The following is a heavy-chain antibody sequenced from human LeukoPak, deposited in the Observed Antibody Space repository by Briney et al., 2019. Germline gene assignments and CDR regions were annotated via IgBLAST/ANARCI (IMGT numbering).Heavy chain of an antibody. J-gene: IGHJ4*02. CDR1: GFTFSGYS. V-gene: IGHV3-21*01. D-gene: IGHD5-12*01. CDR2: ISSSSSYI. Sequence: GGSLRLSCAASGFTFSGYSMNWVRQAPGKGLEWVSSISSSSSYIYYADSVKGRFTISRDNAKNSLYLQMNSLRAEDTAVYYCARTRERWLQLNSFDYWGQGTLVTVSS. CDR3: ARTRERWLQLNSFDY.